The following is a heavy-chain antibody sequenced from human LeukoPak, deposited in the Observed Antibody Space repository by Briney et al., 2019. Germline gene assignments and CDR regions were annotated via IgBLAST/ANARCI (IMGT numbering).Heavy chain of an antibody. CDR2: ISGSGGST. Sequence: GRSLRLSCAASGFTFSSYAMSWVRQSLGKGLEWVSAISGSGGSTYYADSVKGRFTISRDNSKNTLYLQMNSLRAEDTAVYYCAKESSFSGSYQYYFDYWGQGNLVTVSS. CDR3: AKESSFSGSYQYYFDY. J-gene: IGHJ4*02. D-gene: IGHD1-26*01. V-gene: IGHV3-23*01. CDR1: GFTFSSYA.